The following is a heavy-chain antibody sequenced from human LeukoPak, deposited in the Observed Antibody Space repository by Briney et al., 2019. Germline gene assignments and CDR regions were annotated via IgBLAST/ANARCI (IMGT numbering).Heavy chain of an antibody. V-gene: IGHV3-23*01. CDR1: GFTFSSYA. Sequence: GGSLRLSCAASGFTFSSYAMSCVRQAPGKGLEWVSAISGSGGSTYYADSVKGRFTISRDNSKNTLYLQMNSLRAEDTAVYYCAKPSKSGSYFMDWFDPWGQGTLVTVSS. J-gene: IGHJ5*02. CDR2: ISGSGGST. CDR3: AKPSKSGSYFMDWFDP. D-gene: IGHD1-26*01.